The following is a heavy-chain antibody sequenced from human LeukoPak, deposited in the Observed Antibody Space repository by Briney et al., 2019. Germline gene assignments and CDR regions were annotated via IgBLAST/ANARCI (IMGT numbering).Heavy chain of an antibody. D-gene: IGHD1-26*01. Sequence: PSETLSLTCTVSGGSISSGSYFWSWIRQPPGKGLEWIGEINHSGSTNYNPSLKSRVTISVDTSKNQFSLKLSSVTAADTAVYYCARRKTSIGRPFDYWGQGTLVTVSS. CDR3: ARRKTSIGRPFDY. V-gene: IGHV4-39*07. CDR2: INHSGST. CDR1: GGSISSGSYF. J-gene: IGHJ4*02.